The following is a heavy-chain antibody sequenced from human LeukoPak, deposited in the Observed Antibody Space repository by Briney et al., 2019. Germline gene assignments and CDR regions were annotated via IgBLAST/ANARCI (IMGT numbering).Heavy chain of an antibody. CDR3: ARDRRVYYDSSGYRYIDL. Sequence: KASETLSLTCTVPGGSISSYYWSWIRQPPGKGLEWIGYIYYSGSTNYNPSLKSRVTISVDTSKNQFSLKLSSVTAADTAVYYCARDRRVYYDSSGYRYIDLWGRGTLVTVSS. CDR1: GGSISSYY. D-gene: IGHD3-22*01. CDR2: IYYSGST. J-gene: IGHJ2*01. V-gene: IGHV4-59*01.